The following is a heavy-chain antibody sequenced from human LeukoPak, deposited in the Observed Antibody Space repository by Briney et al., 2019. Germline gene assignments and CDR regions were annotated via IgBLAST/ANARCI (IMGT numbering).Heavy chain of an antibody. CDR1: GFTFSSYA. Sequence: PGRSLRLSCAASGFTFSSYAMHWVRQAPGKGLEWVAVISYDGSNKYYADSVKGRFTISRDNSKNTLYLQMNSLRAEDTAVYYCARDRDILYYYYGMDVWGQGTTVTVSS. D-gene: IGHD3-9*01. J-gene: IGHJ6*02. CDR3: ARDRDILYYYYGMDV. CDR2: ISYDGSNK. V-gene: IGHV3-30*04.